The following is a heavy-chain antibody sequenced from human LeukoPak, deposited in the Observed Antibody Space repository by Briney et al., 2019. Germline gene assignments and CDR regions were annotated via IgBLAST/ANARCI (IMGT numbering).Heavy chain of an antibody. CDR1: GGSISSYY. CDR2: IYYSGST. D-gene: IGHD6-19*01. Sequence: KPSETLSLTCTVSGGSISSYYWSWIRQPPGKGLEWIGYIYYSGSTNYNPSLKSRVTISVDTSKNQFSLKLSSVTAADTAAYYCARSTGYSSGWHRADYWGQGTLVTVSS. CDR3: ARSTGYSSGWHRADY. J-gene: IGHJ4*02. V-gene: IGHV4-59*01.